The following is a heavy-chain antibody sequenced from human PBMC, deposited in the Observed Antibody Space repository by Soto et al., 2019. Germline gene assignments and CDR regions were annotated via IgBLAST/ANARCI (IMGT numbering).Heavy chain of an antibody. CDR1: GGSISSYY. CDR2: IYYSGST. Sequence: SETLSLTCTVSGGSISSYYWSWIRQPPGKGLEWIGYIYYSGSTNYNPPLKSRVTISVDTSKNQFSLKLSSVTAADTAVYYCARDAYDSSGYYPTDTLYNWFDPWGQGTLVTVSS. D-gene: IGHD3-22*01. CDR3: ARDAYDSSGYYPTDTLYNWFDP. J-gene: IGHJ5*02. V-gene: IGHV4-59*01.